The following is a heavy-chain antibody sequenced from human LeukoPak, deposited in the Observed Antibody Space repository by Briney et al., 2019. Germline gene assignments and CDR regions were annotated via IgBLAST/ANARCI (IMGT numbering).Heavy chain of an antibody. CDR2: ISGSNGNT. V-gene: IGHV1-18*01. Sequence: ASVKVSCKASDYTFTSYGVSWVRQAPGQGLEWMGWISGSNGNTNYAQKLQGRVTMTTDTSMSTAYMELRSLRSEDTAVYYCARGPSYGDYVGRHWGQGTLVTVSS. CDR1: DYTFTSYG. J-gene: IGHJ1*01. D-gene: IGHD4-17*01. CDR3: ARGPSYGDYVGRH.